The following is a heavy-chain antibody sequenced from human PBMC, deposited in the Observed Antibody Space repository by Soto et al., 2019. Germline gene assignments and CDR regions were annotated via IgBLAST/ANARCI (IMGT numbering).Heavy chain of an antibody. CDR1: GFTFSSYW. CDR3: VRERYYYGSGDY. V-gene: IGHV3-7*01. CDR2: IKEDGSEK. J-gene: IGHJ4*02. D-gene: IGHD3-10*01. Sequence: EVQVVESGGGLVQPGGSLRLSCAASGFTFSSYWMSWVRQAPGKGLEWVANIKEDGSEKNYVDSVKGQFTISRDNAKNSLYLQMNSLRAEDTAVYYCVRERYYYGSGDYWGQGTLVTVSS.